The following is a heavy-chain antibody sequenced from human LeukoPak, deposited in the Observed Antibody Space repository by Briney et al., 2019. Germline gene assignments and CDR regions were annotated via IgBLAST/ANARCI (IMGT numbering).Heavy chain of an antibody. D-gene: IGHD3-16*01. CDR1: GLTFNNYA. J-gene: IGHJ6*02. CDR2: ISKSGDHT. CDR3: ATSWGPDTSAFRWGRDGLDV. Sequence: GGSLRLSCAVSGLTFNNYAMSWVRQAPGKGLEWVSAISKSGDHTYYAASAKGRFTIYRDNSKNTQYLQMNSLRAEDTAVYYCATSWGPDTSAFRWGRDGLDVWGQGTTVIVS. V-gene: IGHV3-23*01.